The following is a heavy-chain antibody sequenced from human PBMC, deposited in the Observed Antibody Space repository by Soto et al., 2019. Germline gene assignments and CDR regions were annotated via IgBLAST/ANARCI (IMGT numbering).Heavy chain of an antibody. CDR1: GGTFSSYT. J-gene: IGHJ4*02. CDR3: ARDTDLSPNYDSLTGPTPH. Sequence: QVQLVQSGAEVKKPGSSVKVSCKASGGTFSSYTISWVRQAPGQGLEWMGRIIPILGIANYAQKFQGRVTITADKSTSTAYMELSSLRSEDTAVYYCARDTDLSPNYDSLTGPTPHWGQGPMVAVSS. D-gene: IGHD3-9*01. V-gene: IGHV1-69*08. CDR2: IIPILGIA.